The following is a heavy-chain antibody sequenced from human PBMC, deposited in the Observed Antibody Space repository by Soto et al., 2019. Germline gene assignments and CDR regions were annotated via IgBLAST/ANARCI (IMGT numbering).Heavy chain of an antibody. CDR3: ARIAASGRGWDV. CDR2: IKQDGSEE. Sequence: EVQLVESGGGLVQPGGSLRLSSVDSGFTFSSYWMSWVRQARVKGLEWVGNIKQDGSEENYVDSVKGRFTISRDNAKNSMYLQMNSLRAEDTAVYYCARIAASGRGWDVWGQGTTVVVSS. CDR1: GFTFSSYW. V-gene: IGHV3-7*01. D-gene: IGHD6-13*01. J-gene: IGHJ6*02.